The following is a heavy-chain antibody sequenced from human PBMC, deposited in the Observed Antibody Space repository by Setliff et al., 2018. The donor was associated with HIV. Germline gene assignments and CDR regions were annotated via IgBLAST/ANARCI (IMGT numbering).Heavy chain of an antibody. CDR1: GYTFFEYY. Sequence: GASVKVSCKASGYTFFEYYMFWLRQAPGQGLEWMGWINPYNGATKSARKFQGRVTVTRDTSITTTYMELTRLTSDDTAIYYCARAPIYCGGDCYLFDYWGQGTLVTVSS. CDR2: INPYNGAT. D-gene: IGHD2-21*02. V-gene: IGHV1-2*02. CDR3: ARAPIYCGGDCYLFDY. J-gene: IGHJ4*02.